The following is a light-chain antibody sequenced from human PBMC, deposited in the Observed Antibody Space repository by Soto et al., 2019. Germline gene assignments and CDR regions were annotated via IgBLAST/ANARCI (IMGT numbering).Light chain of an antibody. CDR3: MQSLQAPWT. CDR2: LGS. Sequence: VMTASPLSLPVTPGEPASISCRSSQSLTHSDGYNYLDWYLQKPGQSPQLLIYLGSNRASGVPDRYSGSGSGTDFTLKISRVEAEDVGVYYCMQSLQAPWTFGQGTKVEIK. J-gene: IGKJ1*01. CDR1: QSLTHSDGYNY. V-gene: IGKV2-28*01.